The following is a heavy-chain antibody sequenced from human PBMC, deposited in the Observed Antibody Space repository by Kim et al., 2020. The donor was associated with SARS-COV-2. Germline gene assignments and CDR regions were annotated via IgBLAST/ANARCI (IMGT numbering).Heavy chain of an antibody. V-gene: IGHV1-8*01. Sequence: AQKLQGRVTMTRNTYISTAYMELSSLRSEDTAVYYCARVGGYNFANAFDIWGQGTMVTVSS. D-gene: IGHD5-12*01. CDR3: ARVGGYNFANAFDI. J-gene: IGHJ3*02.